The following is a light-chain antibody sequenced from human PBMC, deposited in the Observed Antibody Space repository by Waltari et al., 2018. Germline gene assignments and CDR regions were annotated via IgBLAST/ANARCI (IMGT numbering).Light chain of an antibody. V-gene: IGLV2-14*03. CDR2: DVS. Sequence: QSALTPPASVPRSPGQSITISCTGTSSDVGGYHYASWYQQHPGKAPKVMIYDVSNRPSGVSNRFSGSKSGNTASLTISGLQAEDEADYYCSSYTTSSLYVFGTGTKVTVL. CDR1: SSDVGGYHY. J-gene: IGLJ1*01. CDR3: SSYTTSSLYV.